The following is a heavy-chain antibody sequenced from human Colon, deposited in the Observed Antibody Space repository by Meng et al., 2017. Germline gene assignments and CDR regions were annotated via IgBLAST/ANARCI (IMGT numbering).Heavy chain of an antibody. J-gene: IGHJ4*02. CDR1: GFTFSSYS. CDR2: ISTSSSYI. Sequence: ESHAVWNSEGRIKRGGSLRLFFAASGFTFSSYSMTWFRQVPGKGLEWVSSISTSSSYIYYADSVKGRFTISRDDAQNSLYLQMNSLRAEDTAVYYCARELQLGYWGQGTLVTVSS. V-gene: IGHV3-21*01. D-gene: IGHD5-24*01. CDR3: ARELQLGY.